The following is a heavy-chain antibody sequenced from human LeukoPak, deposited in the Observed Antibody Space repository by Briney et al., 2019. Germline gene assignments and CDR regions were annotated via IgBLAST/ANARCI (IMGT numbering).Heavy chain of an antibody. J-gene: IGHJ4*02. CDR3: ARAGLLRGASPPFDY. Sequence: PETLSLTRTVSDGSISSYYWSWIRQPARKGLEWIGRIYTSGGTNYNPSLKSRVTMSLDTSKTQFSLNLNSVTAADTAVYFCARAGLLRGASPPFDYWGQGTLVTVSS. V-gene: IGHV4-4*07. CDR2: IYTSGGT. CDR1: DGSISSYY. D-gene: IGHD3-10*01.